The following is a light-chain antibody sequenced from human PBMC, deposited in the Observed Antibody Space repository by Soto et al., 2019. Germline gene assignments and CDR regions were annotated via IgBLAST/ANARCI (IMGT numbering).Light chain of an antibody. CDR3: AAWDDSLSGVV. J-gene: IGLJ2*01. Sequence: QSVLTQPPSASGTPGQRVTISCSGSSSNIGSNYVYWYQQLPGTAPKLLIYRNNQWPSGVPDRFSGSKSGTSASLAISGLRYEDEADYYCAAWDDSLSGVVFGGGTKLTVL. CDR2: RNN. CDR1: SSNIGSNY. V-gene: IGLV1-47*01.